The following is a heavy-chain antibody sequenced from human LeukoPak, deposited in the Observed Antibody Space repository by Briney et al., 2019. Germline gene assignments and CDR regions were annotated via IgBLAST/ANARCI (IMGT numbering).Heavy chain of an antibody. J-gene: IGHJ4*02. V-gene: IGHV3-9*01. CDR1: GFTFDDYA. Sequence: GGSLRLSCAASGFTFDDYAMHWVRQAPGKGLEWVSGISWNSGSIGYADSVKGRFTISRDNAKDSLYLQMNSLRAEDTALYYCAKVSSSGWYGTFDYWGQGTLVTVSS. CDR3: AKVSSSGWYGTFDY. D-gene: IGHD6-19*01. CDR2: ISWNSGSI.